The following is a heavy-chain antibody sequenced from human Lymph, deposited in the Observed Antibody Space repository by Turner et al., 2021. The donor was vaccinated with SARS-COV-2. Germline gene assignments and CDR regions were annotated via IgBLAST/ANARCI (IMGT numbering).Heavy chain of an antibody. CDR2: FYYRENT. V-gene: IGHV4-59*01. Sequence: QVQLQESGPRLVKPLETLSLTCTFPGGSMKSNYWSWSRQPPGQRLEWNEYFYYRENTNYNPSLKSRVTISVDTSKHQFSLKLTAVTAADTAIYGCARETVDNWVDPWGQGILVTVSS. CDR3: ARETVDNWVDP. J-gene: IGHJ5*02. D-gene: IGHD5-12*01. CDR1: GGSMKSNY.